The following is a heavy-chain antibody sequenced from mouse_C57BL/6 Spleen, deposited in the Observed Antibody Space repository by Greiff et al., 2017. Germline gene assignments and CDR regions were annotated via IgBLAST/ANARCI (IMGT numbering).Heavy chain of an antibody. J-gene: IGHJ2*01. V-gene: IGHV1-64*01. CDR1: GYTFTSYW. Sequence: QVQLQQPGAELVKPGASVKLSCKASGYTFTSYWMHWVKQRPGQGLEWIGMIHPNSGSTNYNEKFKSKATLTVDKSSSTAYMQLSSLTSEDSAVYYCARVDYGNAYYFDYRGQGTTLTVSS. CDR3: ARVDYGNAYYFDY. CDR2: IHPNSGST. D-gene: IGHD2-1*01.